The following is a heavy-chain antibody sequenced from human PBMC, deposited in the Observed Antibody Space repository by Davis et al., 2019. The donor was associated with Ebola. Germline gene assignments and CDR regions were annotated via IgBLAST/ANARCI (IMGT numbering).Heavy chain of an antibody. CDR1: GGTFSSYA. V-gene: IGHV1-69*04. D-gene: IGHD3-22*01. Sequence: AASVKVSCKASGGTFSSYAISWVRQAPGQGLEWMGRIIPILGIANYAQKFQGRVTITADKSTSTAYMELSSLRSEDTAVYYCARERYYDSSGYLPDAFDIWGQGTMVTVSS. J-gene: IGHJ3*02. CDR2: IIPILGIA. CDR3: ARERYYDSSGYLPDAFDI.